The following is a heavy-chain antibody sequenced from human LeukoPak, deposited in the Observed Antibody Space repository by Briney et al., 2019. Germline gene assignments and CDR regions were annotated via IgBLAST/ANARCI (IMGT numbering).Heavy chain of an antibody. D-gene: IGHD4-17*01. CDR1: GGSFSDKS. Sequence: SETLSLTCAVYGGSFSDKSWSWIRQPPGKGLEWIGSIYHSGNTYYNPSLKSRVTISVDTSKNQFSLKLNSVTAADTAVYYCARAGYGDSDFDYWGQGTLVTVSS. V-gene: IGHV4-34*01. CDR2: IYHSGNT. J-gene: IGHJ4*02. CDR3: ARAGYGDSDFDY.